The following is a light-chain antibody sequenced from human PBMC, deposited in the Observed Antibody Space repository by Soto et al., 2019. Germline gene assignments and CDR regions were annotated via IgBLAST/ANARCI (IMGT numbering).Light chain of an antibody. J-gene: IGKJ5*01. V-gene: IGKV3-11*01. CDR2: GAS. CDR1: QSVHTF. Sequence: EIVFTQSPDTLSLSPGEGASLSCSASQSVHTFLAWYQXKPGQAXXLXXYGASTRATGVPARFSGSGCGTDFTLTISSLEPEDFVVYYCHQRSNWPPDTFGQGTRLEIK. CDR3: HQRSNWPPDT.